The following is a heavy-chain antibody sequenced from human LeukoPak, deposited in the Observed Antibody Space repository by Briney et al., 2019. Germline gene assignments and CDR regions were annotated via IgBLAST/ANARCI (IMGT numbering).Heavy chain of an antibody. CDR3: ARPQGGYDFWSGYSHAFDI. V-gene: IGHV4-34*01. CDR2: INHSGST. Sequence: PSETLSLTCAVYGGSFSGYYWSWIRQPPGKGLEWIGEINHSGSTNYNPSLKSRVTISVDTSKNQFSLKLSSVTAADTAVYYCARPQGGYDFWSGYSHAFDIWGQGTMVTVSS. D-gene: IGHD3-3*01. CDR1: GGSFSGYY. J-gene: IGHJ3*02.